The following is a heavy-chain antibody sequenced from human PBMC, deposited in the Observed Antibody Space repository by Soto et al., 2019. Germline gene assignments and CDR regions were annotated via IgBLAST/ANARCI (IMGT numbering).Heavy chain of an antibody. CDR1: GFTFSHHS. V-gene: IGHV1-3*04. D-gene: IGHD3-10*01. CDR3: VRGKEAGVWFDP. Sequence: QVQLVQSGAEVTKPGASVQVSRKASGFTFSHHSIHWVRQAPGQRLEWMGWINSDTGYTKYSQKFQARLTITWDSSAKTAYMELSSLQSEDTAVYYCVRGKEAGVWFDPWGQGTLVTVSS. CDR2: INSDTGYT. J-gene: IGHJ5*02.